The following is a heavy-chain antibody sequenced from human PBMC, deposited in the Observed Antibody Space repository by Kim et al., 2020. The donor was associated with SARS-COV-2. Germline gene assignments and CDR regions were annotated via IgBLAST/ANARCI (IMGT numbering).Heavy chain of an antibody. D-gene: IGHD6-13*01. CDR2: IYYSGST. CDR3: ARDRGSIAAAEYYFDY. V-gene: IGHV4-59*13. J-gene: IGHJ4*02. Sequence: SETLSLTCTVSGGSISSYYWSWIRQPPGKGLEWIGYIYYSGSTNYNPSLKSRVTISVDTSKNQFSLKLSSVTAADTAVYYCARDRGSIAAAEYYFDYWGQGTLVTVSS. CDR1: GGSISSYY.